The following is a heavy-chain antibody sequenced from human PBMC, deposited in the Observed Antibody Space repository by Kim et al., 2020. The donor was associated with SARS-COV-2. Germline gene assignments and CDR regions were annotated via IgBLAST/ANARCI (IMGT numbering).Heavy chain of an antibody. D-gene: IGHD2-2*01. Sequence: KSRVTISVDTSKNQFSLKLSSVTAADTAVYYCARLDIVVVPASRGGWFDPWGQGTLVTVSS. CDR3: ARLDIVVVPASRGGWFDP. V-gene: IGHV4-39*01. J-gene: IGHJ5*02.